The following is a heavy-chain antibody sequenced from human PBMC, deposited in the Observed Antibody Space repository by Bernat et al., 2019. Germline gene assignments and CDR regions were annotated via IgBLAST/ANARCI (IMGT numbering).Heavy chain of an antibody. CDR1: GFTFSSYG. J-gene: IGHJ6*02. V-gene: IGHV3-33*01. CDR3: ARGGGIAAYYYYGMDV. CDR2: IWYDGSNK. D-gene: IGHD6-6*01. Sequence: QVQLVESGGGVVQPGRSLRLSCAASGFTFSSYGMHWVRQAPGKGLGWLVVIWYDGSNKYYAESVKGRFTISRDNSKNTLYLQMNSLRAEDTAVYYCARGGGIAAYYYYGMDVWGQGTTVTVSS.